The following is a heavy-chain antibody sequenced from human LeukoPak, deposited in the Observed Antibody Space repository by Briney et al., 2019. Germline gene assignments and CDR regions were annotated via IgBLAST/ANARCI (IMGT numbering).Heavy chain of an antibody. V-gene: IGHV4-39*07. Sequence: SETLSLTCTVSGGSIGSSTFSWGWIRQPPGKGLEWIGSIYYSVTTYYNPSLKSRVTISVDASKNQFSLNLSSVTAADTAVYYCARLSLKVLEWSPTKGKETYYFDSWGQGTLVTVSS. CDR1: GGSIGSSTFS. J-gene: IGHJ4*02. CDR2: IYYSVTT. CDR3: ARLSLKVLEWSPTKGKETYYFDS. D-gene: IGHD3-3*01.